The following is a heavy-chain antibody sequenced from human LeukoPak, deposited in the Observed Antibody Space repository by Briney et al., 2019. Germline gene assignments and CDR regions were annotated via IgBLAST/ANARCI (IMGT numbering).Heavy chain of an antibody. CDR1: GFTFSGYG. Sequence: GKSLRLSCAGSGFTFSGYGMHWVRQAPGKGLEWVTGIAYDGSRKHYADSVKGRFTISRDNSRNTMDLQVNSLRVEDTAVYHCTRYDSSRFDPWGQGTLVIVSS. V-gene: IGHV3-30*03. CDR3: TRYDSSRFDP. D-gene: IGHD3-3*01. J-gene: IGHJ5*02. CDR2: IAYDGSRK.